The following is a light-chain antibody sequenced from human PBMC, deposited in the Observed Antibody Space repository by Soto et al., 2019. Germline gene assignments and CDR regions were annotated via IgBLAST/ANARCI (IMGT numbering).Light chain of an antibody. CDR2: DVS. Sequence: QSALTQPASVSGSPGQSITISCTGTSSDVGGYNSVSWYQRHPGKVRKIMIYDVSIRPSGVPDRFSGSKSGNTASLTISGLQAEDEAEYYCSSYTRISTLVFGTGTKLTVL. CDR1: SSDVGGYNS. J-gene: IGLJ1*01. V-gene: IGLV2-14*01. CDR3: SSYTRISTLV.